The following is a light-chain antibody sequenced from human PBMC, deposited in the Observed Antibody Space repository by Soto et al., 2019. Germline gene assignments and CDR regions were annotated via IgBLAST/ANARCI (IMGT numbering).Light chain of an antibody. J-gene: IGKJ1*01. CDR2: DAS. CDR3: QQYHDLFRWT. CDR1: QDISNY. V-gene: IGKV1-33*01. Sequence: DIQMTQSPSSLSASVGDRVTVTCQTSQDISNYLNWYQHKAGKAPKLLIDDASNLLTGVPSRFSGSGSETDFTFTISSLEPEDIATYYCQQYHDLFRWTFGQGTKVEI.